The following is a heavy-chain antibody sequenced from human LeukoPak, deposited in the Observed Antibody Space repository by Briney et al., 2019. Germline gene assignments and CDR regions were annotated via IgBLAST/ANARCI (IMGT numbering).Heavy chain of an antibody. CDR3: ARVYYQDSGTSYRHLDY. Sequence: GGSLRLSCAASGFTFRNYCMTWVRQVPGKGLEGVASIKQDESEKYFLDSVKGRFTISRDNPENSLYLQMNSLRAEDTAVYYCARVYYQDSGTSYRHLDYWGQGTLVTVSS. D-gene: IGHD3-22*01. CDR1: GFTFRNYC. V-gene: IGHV3-7*01. CDR2: IKQDESEK. J-gene: IGHJ4*02.